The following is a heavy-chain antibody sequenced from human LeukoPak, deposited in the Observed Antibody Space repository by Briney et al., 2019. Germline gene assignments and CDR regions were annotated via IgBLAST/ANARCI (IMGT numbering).Heavy chain of an antibody. J-gene: IGHJ6*02. V-gene: IGHV3-7*03. CDR3: ARNNGMDV. CDR1: GFSFSSYW. CDR2: VNRDGSET. Sequence: GGSLRLSCAASGFSFSSYWMSWVRQAPGRGPEWVANVNRDGSETYYLDSVKGRFTISKDNAKNSLYLQMNSLRAEDTALYHCARNNGMDVWGQGTTVIVSS.